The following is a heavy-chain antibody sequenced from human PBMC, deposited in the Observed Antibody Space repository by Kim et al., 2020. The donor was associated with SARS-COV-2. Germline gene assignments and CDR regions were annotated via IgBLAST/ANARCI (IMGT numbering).Heavy chain of an antibody. V-gene: IGHV1-69*13. J-gene: IGHJ6*02. CDR2: IIPIFGTA. D-gene: IGHD2-15*01. CDR3: ARGSCSGGSCYGGWGYYYYGMDV. CDR1: GGTFSSYA. Sequence: SVKVSCKASGGTFSSYAISWVRQAPGQGLEWMGGIIPIFGTANYAQKFQGRVTITADESTSTAYMELSGLRSEDTAVYYCARGSCSGGSCYGGWGYYYYGMDVWGQGTTVTVSS.